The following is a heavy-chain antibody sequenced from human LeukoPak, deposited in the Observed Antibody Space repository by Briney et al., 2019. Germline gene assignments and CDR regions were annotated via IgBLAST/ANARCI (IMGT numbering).Heavy chain of an antibody. V-gene: IGHV1-18*01. CDR2: ISAYNGNT. D-gene: IGHD3-16*01. CDR1: GYTFTSYG. J-gene: IGHJ6*02. Sequence: ASVKVSCKASGYTFTSYGISWVRQAPGQGLEWMGWISAYNGNTNYAQKLQGRVTMTTDTSTSTAYVELRSLRSDDTAVYYCARDIWVEPYGMDVWGQGTTVTVSS. CDR3: ARDIWVEPYGMDV.